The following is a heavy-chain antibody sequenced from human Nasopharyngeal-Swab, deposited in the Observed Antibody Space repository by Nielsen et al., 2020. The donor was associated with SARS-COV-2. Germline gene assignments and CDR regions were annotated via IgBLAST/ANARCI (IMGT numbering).Heavy chain of an antibody. D-gene: IGHD2-2*01. CDR1: GFNFNTSW. CDR3: AHYASAAY. J-gene: IGHJ4*02. Sequence: GESPKISCADSGFNFNTSWMTWVRQAPGKGLEWVANINPDGSEKNYVDSVKGRFTISRDNAESSLYLHMKSLRGDDTAVYYCAHYASAAYWGQGTLVTVSS. CDR2: INPDGSEK. V-gene: IGHV3-7*03.